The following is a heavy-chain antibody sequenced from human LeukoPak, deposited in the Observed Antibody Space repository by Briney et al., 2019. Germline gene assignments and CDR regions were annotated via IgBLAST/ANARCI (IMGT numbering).Heavy chain of an antibody. D-gene: IGHD3-22*01. CDR1: GFTLSSYG. J-gene: IGHJ4*02. V-gene: IGHV3-72*01. Sequence: PGGSLRLSCAASGFTLSSYGMSWVRQAPGKGLEWVGRTRNKANSYTTDYAASVKGRFTISRDDSKSSLYLQMNSLKTEDTAVYYCARGWAPNSSGYFDYWGQGTLVTVSS. CDR2: TRNKANSYTT. CDR3: ARGWAPNSSGYFDY.